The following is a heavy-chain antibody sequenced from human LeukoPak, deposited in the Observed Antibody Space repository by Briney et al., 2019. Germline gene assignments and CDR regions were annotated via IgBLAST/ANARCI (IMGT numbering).Heavy chain of an antibody. CDR2: IKEDGSEK. CDR3: ARVVVYFDY. Sequence: GGSLRLSCVVSGFTFSNYWMSWVRQPAGKGLEWVAHIKEDGSEKYYVDSVRGRLTISRDNAKNSIYLQMNSLRVDDTGVYYCARVVVYFDYWGQGTQVTVSS. CDR1: GFTFSNYW. V-gene: IGHV3-7*05. J-gene: IGHJ4*02.